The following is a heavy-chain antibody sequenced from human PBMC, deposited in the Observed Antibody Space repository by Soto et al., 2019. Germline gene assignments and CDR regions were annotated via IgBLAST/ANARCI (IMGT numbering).Heavy chain of an antibody. CDR1: GFTFSSYG. J-gene: IGHJ4*02. Sequence: GGSLRLSCAASGFTFSSYGMHWVRQAPGKGLEWVAFIWHDGGNKFYAESVKGRFTISRDNSKSTLYLQMTSLSAEDTAMYYCARDGDVNTGFGKDYWGQGTLVTVSS. CDR3: ARDGDVNTGFGKDY. CDR2: IWHDGGNK. V-gene: IGHV3-33*01. D-gene: IGHD3-16*01.